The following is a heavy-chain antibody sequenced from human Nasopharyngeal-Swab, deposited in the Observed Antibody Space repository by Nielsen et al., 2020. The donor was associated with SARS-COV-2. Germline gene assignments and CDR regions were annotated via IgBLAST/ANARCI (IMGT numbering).Heavy chain of an antibody. Sequence: SVKVSCKASGYTFTYRYLHWVRQAPGQALEWMGWITPFNGNTNYAQKFQDRVTITRDRSTSTAYMELSSLRSEDTAVYYCVYGSGSYYNLYYWGQGTLVTVSS. J-gene: IGHJ4*02. V-gene: IGHV1-45*02. CDR3: VYGSGSYYNLYY. CDR1: GYTFTYRY. D-gene: IGHD3-10*01. CDR2: ITPFNGNT.